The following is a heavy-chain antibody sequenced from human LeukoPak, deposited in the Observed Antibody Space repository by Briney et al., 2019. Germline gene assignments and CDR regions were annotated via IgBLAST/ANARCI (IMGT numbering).Heavy chain of an antibody. Sequence: RGSLRLSCTASGLTFSTYWVHWVRQAPGKGLVWVSQIKFDGSPASYADSVKGRFTISRDNAKNTLYLQMNTLGTEDTAVYYCVTGHYDSRMYFDLWGRGTLVTVSS. V-gene: IGHV3-74*01. CDR1: GLTFSTYW. J-gene: IGHJ2*01. CDR3: VTGHYDSRMYFDL. D-gene: IGHD3-16*01. CDR2: IKFDGSPA.